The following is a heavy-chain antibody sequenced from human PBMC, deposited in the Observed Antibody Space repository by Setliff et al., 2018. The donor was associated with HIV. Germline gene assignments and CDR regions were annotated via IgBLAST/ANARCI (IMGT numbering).Heavy chain of an antibody. V-gene: IGHV1-2*02. CDR1: GYTFTVYY. D-gene: IGHD3-3*01. CDR2: VNPNSGGT. Sequence: ASVKVSCKASGYTFTVYYLHWLRQAPGQGLEWMGWVNPNSGGTNYAQKFQGRVTMTRDTSINTAFMELNSLRSDDTAVYYCARLFYDYWSGFYSGDYWGQGTLVTVSS. CDR3: ARLFYDYWSGFYSGDY. J-gene: IGHJ4*02.